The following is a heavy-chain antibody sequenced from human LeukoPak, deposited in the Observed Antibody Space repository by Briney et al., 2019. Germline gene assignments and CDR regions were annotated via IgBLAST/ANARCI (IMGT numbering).Heavy chain of an antibody. D-gene: IGHD2-8*01. V-gene: IGHV1-46*01. J-gene: IGHJ4*02. Sequence: ASVKVSCKASGYTFTSYYMHWVRQAPGQGLEWMGIINPSGGSTSYAQKLQGRVTMTRDTSTSTVYMELSSLRSEDTAVYYCARGRGGTNGLDYFDYWGQGTLVTVSS. CDR3: ARGRGGTNGLDYFDY. CDR1: GYTFTSYY. CDR2: INPSGGST.